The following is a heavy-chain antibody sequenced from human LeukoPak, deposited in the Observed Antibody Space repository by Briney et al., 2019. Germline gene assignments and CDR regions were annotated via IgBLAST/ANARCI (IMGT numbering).Heavy chain of an antibody. V-gene: IGHV4-39*07. CDR3: ARAYCGGGSCYHSRGWFDP. CDR2: IYYSGSA. CDR1: GASISSSSSY. J-gene: IGHJ5*02. Sequence: PSETLSLTCTVSGASISSSSSYWGWIRQPPGKGLEWIGNIYYSGSAYYNPSLKSRVTISVDTSKNQFSLQLSSVTAADTAVYYCARAYCGGGSCYHSRGWFDPWGRGTLVTVSS. D-gene: IGHD2-15*01.